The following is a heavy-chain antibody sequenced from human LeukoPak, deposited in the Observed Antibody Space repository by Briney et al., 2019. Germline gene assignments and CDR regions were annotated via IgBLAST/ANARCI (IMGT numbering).Heavy chain of an antibody. CDR3: ARNTPYDFWSGYPGAAHVRSYYYYYYMDV. J-gene: IGHJ6*03. D-gene: IGHD3-3*01. V-gene: IGHV7-4-1*02. CDR1: GYTFTIYA. CDR2: INTNTGNP. Sequence: GASVKVSCKASGYTFTIYAMNWVRQAPGQGLEWMGWINTNTGNPTYAQGFTGRFVFSLDTSVSTAYLQISSLKAEDTAVYYCARNTPYDFWSGYPGAAHVRSYYYYYYMDVWGKGTTVTVSS.